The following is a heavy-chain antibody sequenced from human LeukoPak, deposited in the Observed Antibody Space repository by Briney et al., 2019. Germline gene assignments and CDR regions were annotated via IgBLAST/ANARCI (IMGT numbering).Heavy chain of an antibody. J-gene: IGHJ4*02. CDR3: ARGSRPVYNLLTGKRYFDY. V-gene: IGHV1-46*01. Sequence: GASVKVSCKASGYTFTSYYMHWVRQAPGQGLEWMGIINPSGGSTSYAQKFQGRVTMTRDMSTSTDYMELSSLRSEDTAVYYCARGSRPVYNLLTGKRYFDYWGQGTLLTVSS. CDR2: INPSGGST. D-gene: IGHD3-9*01. CDR1: GYTFTSYY.